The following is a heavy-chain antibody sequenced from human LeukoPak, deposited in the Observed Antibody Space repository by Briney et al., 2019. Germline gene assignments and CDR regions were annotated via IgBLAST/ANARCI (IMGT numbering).Heavy chain of an antibody. V-gene: IGHV3-21*01. D-gene: IGHD2-2*01. CDR1: GFTFSSYS. CDR2: ISSSSSYI. Sequence: PGGSLRLSCAAPGFTFSSYSMNWVRQAPGKGLEWVSSISSSSSYIYYADSVKGRFTISRDNAKNSLYLQMNSLRAEDTAVYYCARASDTSSYCSSTSCYGAFDIWGQGTMVTVSS. J-gene: IGHJ3*02. CDR3: ARASDTSSYCSSTSCYGAFDI.